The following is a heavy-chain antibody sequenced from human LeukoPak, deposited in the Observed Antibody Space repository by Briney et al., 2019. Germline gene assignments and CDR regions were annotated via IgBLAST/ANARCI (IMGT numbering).Heavy chain of an antibody. CDR1: GFTFSSYA. V-gene: IGHV3-30-3*01. CDR2: ISYDGSNK. CDR3: ARSNWNY. Sequence: GGSLRLSCAASGFTFSSYAMHWVRQAPGKGLEWVAVISYDGSNKYYADSVKGRFTISRDNSKNTLYLQMNSLRAEDTAEYYCARSNWNYWGQGTLVTVSS. D-gene: IGHD1-1*01. J-gene: IGHJ4*02.